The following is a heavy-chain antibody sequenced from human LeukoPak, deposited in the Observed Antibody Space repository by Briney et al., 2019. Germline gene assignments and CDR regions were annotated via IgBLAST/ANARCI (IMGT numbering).Heavy chain of an antibody. CDR3: ARVTSISSSSRYYYYYYYMDV. CDR1: GYTFTCYY. D-gene: IGHD6-6*01. CDR2: INPNSGGT. J-gene: IGHJ6*03. Sequence: ASVKVSCKASGYTFTCYYMHWVRQAPGQGLEWMGWINPNSGGTNYAQKFQGRVTMTRDTSISTAYMELSRLRSDDTAVYYCARVTSISSSSRYYYYYYYMDVWGKGTTVTVSS. V-gene: IGHV1-2*02.